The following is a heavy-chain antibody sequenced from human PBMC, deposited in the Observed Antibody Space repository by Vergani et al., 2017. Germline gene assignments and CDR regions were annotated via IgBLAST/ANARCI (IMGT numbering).Heavy chain of an antibody. D-gene: IGHD5-18*01. CDR1: EYSFGNYW. Sequence: EVELVQSGPEMRKPGESLKISCKGSEYSFGNYWMGWVRQMPGKGLEWMGIIYPADSDTRYSPSFQDQVTISADKSISTAFLPWDSLKASDTALYYCARHTAYADSWGQGTLVTVSS. J-gene: IGHJ4*02. CDR2: IYPADSDT. CDR3: ARHTAYADS. V-gene: IGHV5-51*01.